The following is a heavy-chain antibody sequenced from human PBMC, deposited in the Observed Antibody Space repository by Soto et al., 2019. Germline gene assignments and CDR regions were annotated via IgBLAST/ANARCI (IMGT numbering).Heavy chain of an antibody. CDR1: GVSISSGGYY. CDR3: ASVIVGGSEYNFDY. J-gene: IGHJ4*02. D-gene: IGHD5-12*01. V-gene: IGHV4-31*03. CDR2: IYYSGRT. Sequence: QVQLQESGPGLVKPSQTLSLTCTVSGVSISSGGYYWGWIRQHPGKGLEWIGNIYYSGRTYYNPSLDSRVIMSVDTSKNHFSLMLSSVTAADTARYYCASVIVGGSEYNFDYWGQGSLVIVSS.